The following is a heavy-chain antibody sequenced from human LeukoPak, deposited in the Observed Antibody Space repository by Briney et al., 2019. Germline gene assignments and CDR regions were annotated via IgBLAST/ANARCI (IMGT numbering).Heavy chain of an antibody. CDR3: ARSQNDYYDSSGYCVDY. CDR1: GFTFSSYG. Sequence: GGSLRLSCAASGFTFSSYGMHWVRQAPGKGLEWVAVIWYDGSNKYYADSVKGRFTISRDNSKNTLYLQMNSLRAEDTAVYYCARSQNDYYDSSGYCVDYWGQGTLVTVSS. CDR2: IWYDGSNK. V-gene: IGHV3-33*01. J-gene: IGHJ4*02. D-gene: IGHD3-22*01.